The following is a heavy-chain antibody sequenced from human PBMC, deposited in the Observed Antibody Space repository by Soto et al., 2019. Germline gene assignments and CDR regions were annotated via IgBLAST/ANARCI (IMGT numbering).Heavy chain of an antibody. CDR2: IIPILGIA. CDR3: ARTLYGDYGDY. J-gene: IGHJ4*02. D-gene: IGHD4-17*01. CDR1: GCTFSRYA. Sequence: SVKVSCKASGCTFSRYAISWVRQAPGQGLEWMGRIIPILGIANYAQKFQGRVTITADKSTSTAYMELSSLRSEDTAVYYCARTLYGDYGDYWGQGTLVTVSS. V-gene: IGHV1-69*04.